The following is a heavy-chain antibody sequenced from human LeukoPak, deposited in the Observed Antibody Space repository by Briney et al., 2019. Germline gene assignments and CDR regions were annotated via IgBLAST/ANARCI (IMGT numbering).Heavy chain of an antibody. J-gene: IGHJ4*02. Sequence: ALVKVSCKASGYTFTCYYMHWVRQAPGQGLEWMGWINPNSGGTNYAQKFRGRVTMTRDTSISTAYMELSRLRSDDTAVYYCARDIINWNDEPNFDYWGQGTLVTVSS. CDR2: INPNSGGT. D-gene: IGHD1-1*01. CDR3: ARDIINWNDEPNFDY. CDR1: GYTFTCYY. V-gene: IGHV1-2*02.